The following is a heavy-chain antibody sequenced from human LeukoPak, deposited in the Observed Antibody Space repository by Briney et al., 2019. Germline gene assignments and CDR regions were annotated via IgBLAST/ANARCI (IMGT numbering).Heavy chain of an antibody. CDR1: GYTFTGYY. J-gene: IGHJ5*02. CDR3: ARDAHYYGSGSPPNWFDP. Sequence: ASVKVSCKASGYTFTGYYMHWVRQAPGQGLEWMGWINPNSGGTNYAQKFQGRVTMTRDTSISTAYMELSRLRSDDTAVYYCARDAHYYGSGSPPNWFDPWGQGTLVTVSS. CDR2: INPNSGGT. V-gene: IGHV1-2*02. D-gene: IGHD3-10*01.